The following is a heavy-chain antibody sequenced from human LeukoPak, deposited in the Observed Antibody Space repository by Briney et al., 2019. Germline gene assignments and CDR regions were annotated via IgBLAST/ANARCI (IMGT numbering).Heavy chain of an antibody. V-gene: IGHV5-51*01. J-gene: IGHJ4*02. D-gene: IGHD4/OR15-4a*01. CDR2: IYPADSDT. CDR3: VRKGASIWYLDF. CDR1: GYPFTTYW. Sequence: GESLKISCQGSGYPFTTYWIAWVRQMPGKGLEWMGVIYPADSDTRYSPSFQGQVTISADKTISTAYLQWSSLQASDTAIYYCVRKGASIWYLDFWGQGTLVSVSS.